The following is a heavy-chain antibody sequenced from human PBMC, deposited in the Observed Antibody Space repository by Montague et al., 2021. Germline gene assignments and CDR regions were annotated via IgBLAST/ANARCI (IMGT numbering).Heavy chain of an antibody. CDR2: VRHIGST. CDR3: ARDRGRFDY. V-gene: IGHV4-34*01. CDR1: GGSLSENY. Sequence: SETLSLTCGVYGGSLSENYWTWIRLSPEKGLERIGEVRHIGSTNYNPSLKSRVTMSVDKSKNQFSLKLRSVTAADTAVYYCARDRGRFDYWGQGTVVTVSS. J-gene: IGHJ4*02. D-gene: IGHD3-10*01.